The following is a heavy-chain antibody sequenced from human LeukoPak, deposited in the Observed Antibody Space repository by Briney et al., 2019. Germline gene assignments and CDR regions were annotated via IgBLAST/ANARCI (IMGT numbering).Heavy chain of an antibody. CDR1: GGSFSRYS. CDR2: VYNGGT. J-gene: IGHJ4*02. Sequence: PSETLSLACSVSGGSFSRYSWNWIRQPPGKRLEWIGYVYNGGTNYNPSLKSRVTMSVDTSKKRFSLTLTSVNAADTAVYYCARDTTLDEGSSRYWLDYWGQGTLVTVSS. D-gene: IGHD6-13*01. CDR3: ARDTTLDEGSSRYWLDY. V-gene: IGHV4-59*01.